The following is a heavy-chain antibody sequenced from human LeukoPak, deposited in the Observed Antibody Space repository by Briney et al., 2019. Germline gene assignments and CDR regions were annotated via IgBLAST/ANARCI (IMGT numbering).Heavy chain of an antibody. CDR2: IYYSGST. CDR1: GGSVSSGSYY. V-gene: IGHV4-61*01. CDR3: ARTGVTAIY. D-gene: IGHD2-21*02. Sequence: SETLSLTCTVSGGSVSSGSYYWSWIRQPPWKGLEWIGYIYYSGSTNYNPSLKSRVTISVDTSKNQFSLKLSSVTAADTAVYYCARTGVTAIYWGQGTLVTVSS. J-gene: IGHJ4*02.